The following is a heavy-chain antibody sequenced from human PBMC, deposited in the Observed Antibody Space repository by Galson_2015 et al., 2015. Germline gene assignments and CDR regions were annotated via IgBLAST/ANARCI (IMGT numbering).Heavy chain of an antibody. CDR2: ITTYSGNT. Sequence: SVKVSCKASGYTFSSYVINWVRQAPGQGLEWMGWITTYSGNTDYAQNFQGRVSMTTDTSTHTAYMELRSLRSDDTAVDYCARGATSDVWGQGTMVIVSS. CDR1: GYTFSSYV. CDR3: ARGATSDV. D-gene: IGHD4/OR15-4a*01. V-gene: IGHV1-18*04. J-gene: IGHJ3*01.